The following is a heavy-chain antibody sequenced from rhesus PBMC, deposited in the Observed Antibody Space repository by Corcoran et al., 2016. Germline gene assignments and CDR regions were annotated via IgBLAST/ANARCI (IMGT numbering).Heavy chain of an antibody. J-gene: IGHJ6*01. CDR3: ARDGQYCRTTYCSSDGLDS. CDR2: IYGLTTNT. CDR1: GGSISDSYR. Sequence: QVQLQESGPGVVKPSETLSLTCAVSGGSISDSYRWSWIRQPPGKGLECIRYIYGLTTNTNSIPFLKRRVTMSKDTSKNHFSWNLSSVTAADTAVDYCARDGQYCRTTYCSSDGLDSWGQGVVVTVSS. D-gene: IGHD2-15*01. V-gene: IGHV4S10*01.